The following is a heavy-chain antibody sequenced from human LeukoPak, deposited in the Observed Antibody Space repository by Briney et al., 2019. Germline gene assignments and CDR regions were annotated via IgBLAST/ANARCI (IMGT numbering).Heavy chain of an antibody. J-gene: IGHJ4*02. CDR3: ASPKGKSSSWYGTFDY. V-gene: IGHV3-30*19. CDR1: GFTFSSYG. Sequence: GGSLRLSCAASGFTFSSYGMHWVRQAPGKGLEWVAVISYDGSNKYYADSVKGRFTISRDNSKNTLYLQMNSLRAEDTAVYYCASPKGKSSSWYGTFDYWGQGTLVTVSS. D-gene: IGHD6-13*01. CDR2: ISYDGSNK.